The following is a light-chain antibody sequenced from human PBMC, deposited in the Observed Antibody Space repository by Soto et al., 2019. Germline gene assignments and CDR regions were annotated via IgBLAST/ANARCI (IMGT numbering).Light chain of an antibody. CDR3: QQYNDWPPVT. CDR2: GAS. Sequence: EIVMTQSPATLSVSPGERATLSCRASQSVSGNLAWYQQKPGQAPRLLIYGASTRATGIPARFSVSGSVTEFTRTISSLQSEDFAVYYCQQYNDWPPVTFGGGTKVEIK. V-gene: IGKV3-15*01. J-gene: IGKJ4*01. CDR1: QSVSGN.